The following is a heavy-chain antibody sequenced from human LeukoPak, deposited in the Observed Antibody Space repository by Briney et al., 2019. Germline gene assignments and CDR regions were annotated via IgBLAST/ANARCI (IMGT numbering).Heavy chain of an antibody. D-gene: IGHD2-15*01. Sequence: PSETLSLTCTVSNDSISSGDYYWNWIRQPPGKGLEWIGYIFHRGGTSYNPSLKSRILFSVDTSQNQFSLKLNSVTAADTAVYYCVREILYCGGGSCYRGPFDNWGQGTLVTVSA. CDR2: IFHRGGT. V-gene: IGHV4-30-4*01. CDR3: VREILYCGGGSCYRGPFDN. CDR1: NDSISSGDYY. J-gene: IGHJ4*02.